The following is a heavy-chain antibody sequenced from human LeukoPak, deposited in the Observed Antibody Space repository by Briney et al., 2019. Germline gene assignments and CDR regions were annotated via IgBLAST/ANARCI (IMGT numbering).Heavy chain of an antibody. CDR1: GFTFSSYA. D-gene: IGHD2-2*01. Sequence: QTGGSLRLSWAASGFTFSSYAMRWVRQAPGKGLECVAVISYDGSNKYYADSVKGRFTISRDNSKNTLYLQMNSLRAEDTAAYYCAKDRGSRTTRSYYFDYWGQGTLVTVSS. V-gene: IGHV3-30*18. J-gene: IGHJ4*02. CDR2: ISYDGSNK. CDR3: AKDRGSRTTRSYYFDY.